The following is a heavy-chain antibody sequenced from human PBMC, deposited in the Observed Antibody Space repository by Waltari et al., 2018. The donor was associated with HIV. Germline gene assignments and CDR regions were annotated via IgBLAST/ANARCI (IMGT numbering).Heavy chain of an antibody. V-gene: IGHV3-21*01. CDR1: GFTFSSYS. CDR2: NSSSSSYI. Sequence: EVQLVESGGGLVKPGGSLRLSCAASGFTFSSYSMNWVRQAPGKGLEWVSSNSSSSSYIYHADSVKGRFTLPRGHAKDSLFLQKNSLGAEETAVYYFANQGGYVQYFDYRGQGTLVTVSS. CDR3: ANQGGYVQYFDY. D-gene: IGHD3-16*01. J-gene: IGHJ4*02.